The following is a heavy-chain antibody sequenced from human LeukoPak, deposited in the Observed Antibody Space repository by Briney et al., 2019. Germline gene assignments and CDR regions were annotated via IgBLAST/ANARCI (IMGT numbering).Heavy chain of an antibody. J-gene: IGHJ5*02. CDR1: GFTFSSYA. V-gene: IGHV3-23*01. CDR3: AKGPHSYYYDSSGAWFDP. Sequence: GGSLRLSCAASGFTFSSYAMSWVRQAPGKGLEWVSSISGSGGSIYYADSVKGRFTISRDNSKNTLYLQMNSLRAEDTALYYCAKGPHSYYYDSSGAWFDPWGQGTLVTVSS. CDR2: ISGSGGSI. D-gene: IGHD3-22*01.